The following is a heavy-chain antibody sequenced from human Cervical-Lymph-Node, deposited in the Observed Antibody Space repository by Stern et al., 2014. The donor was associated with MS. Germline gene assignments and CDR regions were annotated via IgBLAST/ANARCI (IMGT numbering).Heavy chain of an antibody. J-gene: IGHJ4*02. CDR1: GITFSNAW. D-gene: IGHD3-22*01. CDR3: TTALFFSAGYYYYRNY. Sequence: EVQLVQSGGGLVEPGGSLRLSCGVSGITFSNAWMNWVRQAPGKGLEWVGRIKSKTFSGTTDYAAPVRGRFTISRDDSKDTLYLQMNSLKTEDTAVYYCTTALFFSAGYYYYRNYWGQGTLVNVSS. CDR2: IKSKTFSGTT. V-gene: IGHV3-15*01.